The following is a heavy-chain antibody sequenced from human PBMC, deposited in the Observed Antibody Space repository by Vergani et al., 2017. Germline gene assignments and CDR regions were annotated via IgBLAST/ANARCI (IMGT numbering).Heavy chain of an antibody. CDR3: VRDPRGYGGDPEDYYYGMDV. Sequence: EVQVVESGGGLVQPGGSLRLSCAASGFIFSDHYMDWVRQAPGKGLEWVGRIRNKANDYTTQYAASVKGRFTISRDDSKSYLYLQMNSLQTEDTALYYCVRDPRGYGGDPEDYYYGMDVWGQGTTVTVSS. J-gene: IGHJ6*02. D-gene: IGHD2-21*02. CDR1: GFIFSDHY. CDR2: IRNKANDYTT. V-gene: IGHV3-72*01.